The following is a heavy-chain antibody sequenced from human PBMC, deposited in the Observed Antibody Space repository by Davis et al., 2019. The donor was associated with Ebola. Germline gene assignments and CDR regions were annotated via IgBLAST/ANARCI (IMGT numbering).Heavy chain of an antibody. V-gene: IGHV4-34*01. CDR1: GGSFSGYY. Sequence: PSETLSLTCAVYGGSFSGYYWSWIRQPPGKGLEWIGEINHSGSTNYNPSLKSRVTISVDTSKNQFSLKLSSVTAADTAVYYCARDRPWGPEYYYYYMDVWGKGTTVTVSS. CDR2: INHSGST. D-gene: IGHD1-14*01. CDR3: ARDRPWGPEYYYYYMDV. J-gene: IGHJ6*03.